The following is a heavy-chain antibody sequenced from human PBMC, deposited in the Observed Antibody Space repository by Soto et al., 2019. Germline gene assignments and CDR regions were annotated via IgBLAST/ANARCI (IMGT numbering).Heavy chain of an antibody. J-gene: IGHJ4*02. Sequence: PSETVSLTCTVSGGSIISSSYYWGWIRQPPGKGLEWIGSIYYSGSTYYNPSLKSRVTISVDTSKNQFSLKLSSVTAADTAVYYCARQSRYYYDSSGYYLPRNFDYWGQGTLVTVSS. V-gene: IGHV4-39*01. CDR1: GGSIISSSYY. D-gene: IGHD3-22*01. CDR2: IYYSGST. CDR3: ARQSRYYYDSSGYYLPRNFDY.